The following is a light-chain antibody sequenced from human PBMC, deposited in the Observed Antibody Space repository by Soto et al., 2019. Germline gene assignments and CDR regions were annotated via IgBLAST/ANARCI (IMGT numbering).Light chain of an antibody. CDR1: QSVSSSY. J-gene: IGKJ1*01. V-gene: IGKV3D-15*01. CDR2: RAS. CDR3: QQYNNWPRT. Sequence: EIVLTQSPGTLSLSPGERATLSCRASQSVSSSYLAWYQQKPGQAPKVLIYRASSRATGIPARFSGSGSGTEFTLTISNLQSEDFAVYYCQQYNNWPRTFGQGTKVDIK.